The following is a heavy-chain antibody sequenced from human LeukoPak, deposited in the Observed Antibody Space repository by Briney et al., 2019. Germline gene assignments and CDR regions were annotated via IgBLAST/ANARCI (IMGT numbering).Heavy chain of an antibody. CDR1: GFTFNNYA. Sequence: GGSLRLSCAASGFTFNNYAMTWVRQAPGKGLEWVSVVSGSGDNTNYADSVRGRFTISRDNSKNTLFLQMNSLRTEDTAVYFCARWGNDYSQFDSWGQGTLVTVS. D-gene: IGHD4-11*01. V-gene: IGHV3-23*01. J-gene: IGHJ4*02. CDR2: VSGSGDNT. CDR3: ARWGNDYSQFDS.